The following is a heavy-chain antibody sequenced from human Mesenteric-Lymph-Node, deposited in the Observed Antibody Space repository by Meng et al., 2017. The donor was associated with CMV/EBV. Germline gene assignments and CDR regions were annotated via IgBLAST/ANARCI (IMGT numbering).Heavy chain of an antibody. Sequence: GGSLRLSCAASGFTFTSYAISWVRQAPGKGLECVSLIYSAGSTNYADSVKGRFTISRDSSKNTVYLQMNGLRAEDTAVYYCARGIGQLEDYWGQGTLVTVSS. CDR3: ARGIGQLEDY. V-gene: IGHV3-53*01. J-gene: IGHJ4*02. CDR2: IYSAGST. CDR1: GFTFTSYA. D-gene: IGHD6-13*01.